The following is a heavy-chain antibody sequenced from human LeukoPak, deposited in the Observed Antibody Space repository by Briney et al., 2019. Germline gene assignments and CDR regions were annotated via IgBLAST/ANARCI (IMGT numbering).Heavy chain of an antibody. CDR2: IYTSGST. CDR1: GGSIGSAGYY. V-gene: IGHV4-61*02. Sequence: SETLSLTCTVSGGSIGSAGYYWSWIRQPAGKGLEWIGRIYTSGSTNYNPSLKSRVTMSVDTSKNQFSLKLSSVTAADTAVYYCAREGYSSSAGDYWGQGTLVTVSS. D-gene: IGHD6-6*01. J-gene: IGHJ4*02. CDR3: AREGYSSSAGDY.